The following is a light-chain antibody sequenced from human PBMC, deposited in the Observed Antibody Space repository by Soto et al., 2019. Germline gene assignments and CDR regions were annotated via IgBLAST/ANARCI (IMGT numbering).Light chain of an antibody. Sequence: QSVLTQPRSVSGSPGQSVTISCTGTSSDVGGYKYVSWYQQYSGKAPKLVIYDVSKRPSGVPDRFSGSKSDNTASLTISGLQAEDEADYYCCSFGASYTPWVFGGGTKLTVL. CDR2: DVS. V-gene: IGLV2-11*01. CDR1: SSDVGGYKY. J-gene: IGLJ3*02. CDR3: CSFGASYTPWV.